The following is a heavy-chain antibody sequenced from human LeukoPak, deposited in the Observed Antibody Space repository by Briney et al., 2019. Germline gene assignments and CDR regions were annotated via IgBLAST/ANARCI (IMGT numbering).Heavy chain of an antibody. Sequence: PGGSLRLSCAASGFTFSSSAMSWVRQAPGKGLEWVSIIGSSGGGIHYADSVKGRFTISRDNSKNALYLQMNSLRVEDTAVYYCAIDPNWGTHSWGQGVLVTVSS. CDR3: AIDPNWGTHS. CDR2: IGSSGGGI. V-gene: IGHV3-23*01. CDR1: GFTFSSSA. D-gene: IGHD7-27*01. J-gene: IGHJ4*02.